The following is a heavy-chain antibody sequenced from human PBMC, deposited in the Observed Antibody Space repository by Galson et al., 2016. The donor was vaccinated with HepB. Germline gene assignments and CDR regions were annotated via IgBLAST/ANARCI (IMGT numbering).Heavy chain of an antibody. Sequence: SLRLSCAASGLTFSSYWMHWVRQTPGKGLVWVSRMNSDGIRTSHADSVAGRSTISRDNAKNTLYLQMNSLRVEDTAVYFCARGGYSDTWYDYYGMDVWGQGTTVTVSS. CDR2: MNSDGIRT. V-gene: IGHV3-74*01. CDR1: GLTFSSYW. J-gene: IGHJ6*02. D-gene: IGHD1-26*01. CDR3: ARGGYSDTWYDYYGMDV.